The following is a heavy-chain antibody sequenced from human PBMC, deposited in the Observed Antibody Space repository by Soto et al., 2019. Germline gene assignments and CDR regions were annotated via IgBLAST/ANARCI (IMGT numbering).Heavy chain of an antibody. V-gene: IGHV3-23*01. J-gene: IGHJ6*02. D-gene: IGHD2-8*02. CDR1: GFTFSSYG. CDR3: AKPHVTDFYYGVGA. Sequence: PVGSLRLSCAASGFTFSSYGMNWVRQAPGKGLEWVSGISDSVDTTYYADSVKGRFTISRDNSKNTLYLQMSSLRAEDTALYYCAKPHVTDFYYGVGAWGQGNTVTVSS. CDR2: ISDSVDTT.